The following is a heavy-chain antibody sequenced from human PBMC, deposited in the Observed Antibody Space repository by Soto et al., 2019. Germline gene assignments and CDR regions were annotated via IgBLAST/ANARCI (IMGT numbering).Heavy chain of an antibody. V-gene: IGHV4-31*03. CDR3: AREVYLPDTAMVTHYYYYGMDV. J-gene: IGHJ6*02. CDR1: GGSISSGGYY. D-gene: IGHD5-18*01. Sequence: QVQLQESGPGLVKPSQTLSLTCTVSGGSISSGGYYWSWIRQHPGKGLEWIGYIYYSGSTYYNPSLKSRVTISVDTSKNQFSLKLSSVTAADTAVYYCAREVYLPDTAMVTHYYYYGMDVWGQGTTVTVSS. CDR2: IYYSGST.